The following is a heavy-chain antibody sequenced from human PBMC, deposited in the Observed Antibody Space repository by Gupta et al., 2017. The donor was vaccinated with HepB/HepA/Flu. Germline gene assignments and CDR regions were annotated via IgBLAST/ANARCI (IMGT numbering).Heavy chain of an antibody. J-gene: IGHJ3*02. Sequence: VHLVESGGGLLQPGGSLRISCIASVFHLSDYEMNWVRQAPVKGLDWISYINVAGVILDAVSEKDRITLSRDSAKNVLSLEMTRLNGANKAIYECAGDCMFKCHAAAFDIWGQGTTVTVSS. V-gene: IGHV3-48*03. CDR1: VFHLSDYE. CDR2: INVAGVI. D-gene: IGHD3-10*02. CDR3: AGDCMFKCHAAAFDI.